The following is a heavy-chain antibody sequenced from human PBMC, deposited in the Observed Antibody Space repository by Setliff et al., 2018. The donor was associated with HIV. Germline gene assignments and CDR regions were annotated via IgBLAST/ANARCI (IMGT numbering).Heavy chain of an antibody. J-gene: IGHJ4*02. CDR2: ISYDGSNK. CDR3: AKAVAQQFVSFFDH. D-gene: IGHD6-6*01. Sequence: PGGSLRLSCAASGFTLSSYVMHWVRQAPGKGLEWVSVISYDGSNKYYADSVKGRFTISRDNSKNTLYLQMNSLRAEDTAVYYCAKAVAQQFVSFFDHWGQGTLVTVSS. V-gene: IGHV3-30*04. CDR1: GFTLSSYV.